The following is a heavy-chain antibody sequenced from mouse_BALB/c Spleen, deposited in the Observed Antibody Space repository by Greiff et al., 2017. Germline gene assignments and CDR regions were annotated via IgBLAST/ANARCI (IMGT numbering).Heavy chain of an antibody. D-gene: IGHD2-2*01. Sequence: VQLQQSGAELVKPGASVKLSCTASGFNIKDTYMHWVKQRPEQGLEWIGRIDPANGNTKYDPKFQGKATITADTSSNTAYLQLSSLTSEDTAVYYCAREDNGYDVSFAYWGQGTLVTVSA. CDR2: IDPANGNT. CDR3: AREDNGYDVSFAY. J-gene: IGHJ3*01. V-gene: IGHV14-3*02. CDR1: GFNIKDTY.